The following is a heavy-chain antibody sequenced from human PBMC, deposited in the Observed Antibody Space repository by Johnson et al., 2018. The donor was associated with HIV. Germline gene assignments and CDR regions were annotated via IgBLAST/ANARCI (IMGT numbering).Heavy chain of an antibody. CDR2: ISSSDSTI. J-gene: IGHJ3*02. D-gene: IGHD2-15*01. Sequence: QVQLVESGGGLVKPGGSLRLSCAASGFTFSDYYMSWIRQAPGKGLEWVSYISSSDSTIYYADSVKGRFTISRDNAKNSLYLHMNSLRAEDKAVDYCAKRGGRYCCGGSCFDAFDIWGQGTMVTVSS. V-gene: IGHV3-11*04. CDR1: GFTFSDYY. CDR3: AKRGGRYCCGGSCFDAFDI.